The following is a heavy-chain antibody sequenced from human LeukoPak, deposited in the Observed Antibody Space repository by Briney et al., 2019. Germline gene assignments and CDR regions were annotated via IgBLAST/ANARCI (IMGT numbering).Heavy chain of an antibody. CDR3: ARGPGIAAAGSTNWFDP. Sequence: SAKVSCKASGGTFSSYAISWVRQAPGQGLEWMGRIIPILGIANYAQKFQGRVTITADKSTSTAYMELSSLRSEDTAVYYCARGPGIAAAGSTNWFDPWGQGTLVTVSS. CDR2: IIPILGIA. CDR1: GGTFSSYA. J-gene: IGHJ5*02. V-gene: IGHV1-69*04. D-gene: IGHD6-13*01.